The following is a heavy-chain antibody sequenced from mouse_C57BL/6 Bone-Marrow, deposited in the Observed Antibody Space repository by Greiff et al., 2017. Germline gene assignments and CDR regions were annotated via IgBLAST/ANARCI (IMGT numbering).Heavy chain of an antibody. V-gene: IGHV1-66*01. CDR3: ARSLLRLLAY. CDR2: IYPGSGNT. D-gene: IGHD1-2*01. Sequence: VHLVESGPELVKPGASVKISCKASGYSFTRYYIHWVKQRPGQGLEWIGWIYPGSGNTKYNEKFKGKATLTADTSSSTAYMQLSSLTSEDSAVYYCARSLLRLLAYWGQGTLVTVSA. CDR1: GYSFTRYY. J-gene: IGHJ3*01.